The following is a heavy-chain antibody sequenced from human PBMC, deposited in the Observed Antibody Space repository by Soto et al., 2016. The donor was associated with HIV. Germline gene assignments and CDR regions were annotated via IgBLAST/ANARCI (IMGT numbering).Heavy chain of an antibody. CDR2: VDPSGTT. V-gene: IGHV4-34*02. Sequence: QVQLQQWGAGLLKPSETLSLSCSVSGGSFSDYYWGWIRQAPGKGLEWIGEVDPSGTTYSNPSLKPRLSISLDTSKSQFSLKLSSVTAADTATYYCASSMLRLNRYFGYWGRGALVTVSS. D-gene: IGHD3-10*02. CDR1: GGSFSDYY. CDR3: ASSMLRLNRYFGY. J-gene: IGHJ4*02.